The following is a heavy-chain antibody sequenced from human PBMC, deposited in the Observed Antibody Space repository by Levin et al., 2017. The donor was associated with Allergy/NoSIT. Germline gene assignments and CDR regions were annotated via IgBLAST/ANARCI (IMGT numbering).Heavy chain of an antibody. CDR2: IYPDDSDT. D-gene: IGHD2-15*01. CDR1: GYSFTTYW. Sequence: GESLKISCTGSGYSFTTYWIGWVRQMPGKGLEWMGIIYPDDSDTRYSPSFKGQVTISADKSISTAFLQWTSLKASDTAMYYCAKLGYCSGGRCQFPEYWGQGTLVTVSS. J-gene: IGHJ4*02. CDR3: AKLGYCSGGRCQFPEY. V-gene: IGHV5-51*01.